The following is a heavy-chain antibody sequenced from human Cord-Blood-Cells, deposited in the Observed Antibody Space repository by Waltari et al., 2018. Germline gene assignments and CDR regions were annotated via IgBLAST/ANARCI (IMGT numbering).Heavy chain of an antibody. J-gene: IGHJ3*02. CDR2: ISSSSSTI. Sequence: LEWVSYISSSSSTIYYADSVKGRFTISRDNAKNSLYLQMNSLRDEDTAVYYCARDEYDAFDIWGQGTMVTVSS. V-gene: IGHV3-48*02. CDR3: ARDEYDAFDI.